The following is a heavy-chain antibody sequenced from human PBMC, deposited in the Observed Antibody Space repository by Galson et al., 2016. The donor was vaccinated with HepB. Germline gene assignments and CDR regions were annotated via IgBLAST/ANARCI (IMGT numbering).Heavy chain of an antibody. CDR2: ISSNGAYT. J-gene: IGHJ4*02. D-gene: IGHD4-17*01. V-gene: IGHV3-11*06. CDR3: ARCSTVTTGGYFFDY. CDR1: GFTFSNYF. Sequence: SLRLSCATSGFTFSNYFMSWIRQAPGKGLEWVSYISSNGAYTYYADSVKGRFTISRDNAENSLSLQMNSLRAEDMAVYYCARCSTVTTGGYFFDYWGKGTPVTVSS.